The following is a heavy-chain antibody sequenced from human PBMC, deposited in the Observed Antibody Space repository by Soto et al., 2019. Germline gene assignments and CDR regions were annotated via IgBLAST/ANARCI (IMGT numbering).Heavy chain of an antibody. CDR1: GFTFSTYS. Sequence: GGSLRLSCVGSGFTFSTYSTNWVRQAPGKGLEWVSSISSRSDIYYADSVNGRFTISRDNAKNSVSLQMNSLRAEDTAVYYCAREYTAWPLAYGLDVWGQGTTVTVSS. CDR3: AREYTAWPLAYGLDV. D-gene: IGHD2-2*02. CDR2: ISSRSDI. J-gene: IGHJ6*02. V-gene: IGHV3-21*01.